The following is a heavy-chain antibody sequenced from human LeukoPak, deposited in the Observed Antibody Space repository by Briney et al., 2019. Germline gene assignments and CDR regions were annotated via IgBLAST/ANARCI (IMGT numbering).Heavy chain of an antibody. V-gene: IGHV1-2*02. CDR3: ANSNFPHWYFDL. CDR1: GYTFTGYY. Sequence: ASVKVSCKASGYTFTGYYMHWVRQAPGQGLEWMGWINPNSGGTNYAQKFQGRVTMTRDTSISTAYMELSRLRSDNTAVYYCANSNFPHWYFDLWGRGTLVTVSS. CDR2: INPNSGGT. J-gene: IGHJ2*01. D-gene: IGHD4-11*01.